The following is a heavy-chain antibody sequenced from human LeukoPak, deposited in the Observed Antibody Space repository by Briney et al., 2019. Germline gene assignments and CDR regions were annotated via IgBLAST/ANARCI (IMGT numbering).Heavy chain of an antibody. J-gene: IGHJ3*02. CDR3: ARDRTYYYDSSGYWDAFDI. V-gene: IGHV3-21*01. D-gene: IGHD3-22*01. CDR1: GFTFSSYS. Sequence: GGSLRLSCAASGFTFSSYSMNWVCQAPGKGLEWVSSISSSSSYIYYADSVKGRFTISRDNAKNSLYLQMNSLRAEDTAVYYCARDRTYYYDSSGYWDAFDIWGQGTMVTVSS. CDR2: ISSSSSYI.